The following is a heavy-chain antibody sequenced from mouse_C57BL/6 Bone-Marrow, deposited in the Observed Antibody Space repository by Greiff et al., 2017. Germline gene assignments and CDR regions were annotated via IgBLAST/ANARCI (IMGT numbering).Heavy chain of an antibody. CDR3: AAIYDGYSVGY. J-gene: IGHJ2*01. Sequence: VQLQQSGPELVKPGASVKISCKASGYTFTDYYMNWVKQSHGKSLEWIGDINPNNGGTSYNQKFKGKATLTVDKSSSTAYMELSSLTSEDSAVYYCAAIYDGYSVGYWGQGTTLTVSS. D-gene: IGHD2-3*01. V-gene: IGHV1-26*01. CDR2: INPNNGGT. CDR1: GYTFTDYY.